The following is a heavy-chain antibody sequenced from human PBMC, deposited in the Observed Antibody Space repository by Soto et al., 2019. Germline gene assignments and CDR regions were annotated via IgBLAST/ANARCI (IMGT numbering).Heavy chain of an antibody. CDR2: TYYRSKWYN. J-gene: IGHJ4*02. V-gene: IGHV6-1*01. CDR1: GDSVSSNSAA. D-gene: IGHD6-13*01. Sequence: QVQLQQSGPGLVKPSQTLSLTCAISGDSVSSNSAAWNWIRQSPSRGLEWLGRTYYRSKWYNDYAGSVKSRITTHPDTSKNQFSLQLNSVTPEATAVYYCAAAGTSHFDCWGQGTLVTVSS. CDR3: AAAGTSHFDC.